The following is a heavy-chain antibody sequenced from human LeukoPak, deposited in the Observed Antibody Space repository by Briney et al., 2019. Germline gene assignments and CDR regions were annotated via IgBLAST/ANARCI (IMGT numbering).Heavy chain of an antibody. J-gene: IGHJ4*02. CDR1: GGSFSGYY. CDR2: INHSGST. Sequence: SETLSLTCAVYGGSFSGYYWSWIRQPPGKGLEWIGEINHSGSTNYDPSLKSRVTISVDTSKNQFSLKLSSVTAADTAVYYCARGTILRYFDWLPPDYWGQGTLVTVSS. D-gene: IGHD3-9*01. CDR3: ARGTILRYFDWLPPDY. V-gene: IGHV4-34*01.